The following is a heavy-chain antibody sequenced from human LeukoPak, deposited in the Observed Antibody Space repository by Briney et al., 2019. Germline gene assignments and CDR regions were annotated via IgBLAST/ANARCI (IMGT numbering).Heavy chain of an antibody. D-gene: IGHD3-10*01. CDR1: GFTVSSNY. V-gene: IGHV3-53*01. CDR3: ARRHHFGCLDS. J-gene: IGHJ4*02. CDR2: IYSGGAT. Sequence: GGSLRLSCAAPGFTVSSNYMSWVRQEPGQGLQWVSVIYSGGATNYADSVKGRFTISRDNSKNTLYLQMNSLRDEDTAMYYCARRHHFGCLDSWGQGTLVTVSS.